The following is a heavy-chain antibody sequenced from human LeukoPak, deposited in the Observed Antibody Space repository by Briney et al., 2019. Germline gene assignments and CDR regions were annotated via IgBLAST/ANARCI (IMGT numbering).Heavy chain of an antibody. Sequence: GGSLRLSCAASGFTFSRYGMSWVRQAPGKGLEWVSAISGSGGSTYYADSVKGRFTISRDNSKNTLYLQINSLRAEDTAVYYCAELGITMIGGVWGKGTTVTISS. D-gene: IGHD3-10*02. CDR3: AELGITMIGGV. J-gene: IGHJ6*04. CDR1: GFTFSRYG. CDR2: ISGSGGST. V-gene: IGHV3-23*01.